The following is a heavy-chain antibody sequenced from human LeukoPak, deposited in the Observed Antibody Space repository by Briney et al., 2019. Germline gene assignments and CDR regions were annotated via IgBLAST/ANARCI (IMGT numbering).Heavy chain of an antibody. CDR2: IYYSGST. J-gene: IGHJ4*02. D-gene: IGHD5-12*01. CDR3: ARVSGYDWESFYDY. V-gene: IGHV4-30-4*07. Sequence: SQTLSLTCAVSGGSISSGGYSWSWIRQPPGKGLEWIGYIYYSGSTNYNPSLKSRVTISVDTSKNQFSLKLSSVTAADTAMYYCARVSGYDWESFYDYWGQGSLVTVSS. CDR1: GGSISSGGYS.